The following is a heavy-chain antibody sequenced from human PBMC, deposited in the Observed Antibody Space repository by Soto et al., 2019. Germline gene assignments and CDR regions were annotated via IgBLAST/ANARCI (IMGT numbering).Heavy chain of an antibody. V-gene: IGHV1-46*03. J-gene: IGHJ5*02. Sequence: GASVKVSCKTSGYSFTGYYIHWVRQAPGQGLEWVGILNPTGGSTAYTQNFQGRVTMTSDTSTSTVYMELSRLRSEDTAVYYCARDLSRVAGDQAANWFEPWGQGAQGSV. CDR2: LNPTGGST. CDR1: GYSFTGYY. CDR3: ARDLSRVAGDQAANWFEP. D-gene: IGHD6-19*01.